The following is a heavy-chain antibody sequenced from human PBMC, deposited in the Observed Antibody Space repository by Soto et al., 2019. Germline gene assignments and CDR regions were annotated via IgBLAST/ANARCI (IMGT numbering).Heavy chain of an antibody. Sequence: GGSLRLSCAASGFTFSSYSMNWVRQAPGKGLEWVSSISSSSSYIYYADSVKGRFTISRDNAKNSLYLQMNSLRAEDTAVYYCARDRDSYYDSSGYYDYWGQGTLVTVSS. CDR3: ARDRDSYYDSSGYYDY. D-gene: IGHD3-22*01. CDR2: ISSSSSYI. J-gene: IGHJ4*02. V-gene: IGHV3-21*01. CDR1: GFTFSSYS.